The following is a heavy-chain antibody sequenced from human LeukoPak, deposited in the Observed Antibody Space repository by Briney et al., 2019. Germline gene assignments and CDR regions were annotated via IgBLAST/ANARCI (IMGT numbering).Heavy chain of an antibody. J-gene: IGHJ4*02. CDR2: ISSSGSAI. CDR3: ARDDKWAFDY. CDR1: GFTFSSYA. Sequence: GGSLRLSCAASGFTFSSYAMSWVRQAPGRGLEWVSYISSSGSAIYYADSVEGRFTISRDNAKNSLHLQMNNLRTEDTAVYYCARDDKWAFDYWGQGTLVTVSS. D-gene: IGHD1-26*01. V-gene: IGHV3-48*04.